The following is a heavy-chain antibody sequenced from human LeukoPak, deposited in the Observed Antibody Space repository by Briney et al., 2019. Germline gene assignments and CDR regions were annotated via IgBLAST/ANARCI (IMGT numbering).Heavy chain of an antibody. CDR3: AKDKYSPVRSMSEAAYYFDF. CDR2: IQYNGNNK. CDR1: GFTFNNFG. Sequence: GGSLRLSCAASGFTFNNFGMHWVRQAPGKGLEWVTFIQYNGNNKYYADSVKGRFTISRDNSKNTLYLQMNSLRAEDTAVYHCAKDKYSPVRSMSEAAYYFDFWGPGTLVTVSS. V-gene: IGHV3-30*02. J-gene: IGHJ4*02. D-gene: IGHD6-13*01.